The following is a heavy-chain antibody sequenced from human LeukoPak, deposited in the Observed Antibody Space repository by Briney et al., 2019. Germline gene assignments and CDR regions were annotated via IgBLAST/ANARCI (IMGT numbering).Heavy chain of an antibody. D-gene: IGHD5-12*01. CDR1: GFTFSSYW. V-gene: IGHV3-7*01. CDR2: IKQDGSEK. J-gene: IGHJ6*02. Sequence: GGSLRLSCAASGFTFSSYWMSWVRQAPGKGLEWVANIKQDGSEKYYVDSVKGRFTISRDNAKNSLYLQMNSLRAEDTAVYYCARDPGYSGGYDWGNYHYYGMDVWGQGTTVTVSS. CDR3: ARDPGYSGGYDWGNYHYYGMDV.